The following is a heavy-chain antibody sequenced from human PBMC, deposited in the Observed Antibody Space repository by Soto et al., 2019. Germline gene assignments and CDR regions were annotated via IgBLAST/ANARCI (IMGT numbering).Heavy chain of an antibody. CDR1: GGTFSSYA. J-gene: IGHJ6*02. D-gene: IGHD2-2*01. CDR2: IIPIFGTA. CDR3: YLVKVPAATTYYYYGMDV. Sequence: SVKVSCKASGGTFSSYAISWVRQAPGQGLEWMGGIIPIFGTANYAQKFQGRVTITADESTSTAYMELSSLRSEDTAVYYCYLVKVPAATTYYYYGMDVWGQGTTVTVSS. V-gene: IGHV1-69*13.